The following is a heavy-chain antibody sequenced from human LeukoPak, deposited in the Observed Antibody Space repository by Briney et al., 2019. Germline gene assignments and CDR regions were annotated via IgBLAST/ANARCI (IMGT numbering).Heavy chain of an antibody. CDR2: ISISSIYI. CDR3: ARGFIVGATHAFDI. Sequence: GGSLRLSCAASGFTFSSYTMNWVRQAPGKGLEWVSSISISSIYIYYTDSVKGRFTISRDNAKNSLYLQMNSLRAEDTAVYYCARGFIVGATHAFDIWGQGTMVTVSS. J-gene: IGHJ3*02. CDR1: GFTFSSYT. V-gene: IGHV3-21*01. D-gene: IGHD1-26*01.